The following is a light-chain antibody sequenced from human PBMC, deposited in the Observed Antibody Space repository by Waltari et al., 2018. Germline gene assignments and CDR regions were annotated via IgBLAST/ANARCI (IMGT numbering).Light chain of an antibody. CDR2: DVS. Sequence: QSALTQPASVFGSPGQSITIPCTGTRSDIGAYNFVSWYQQHPGKAPKLMIYDVSLRPSGIASRFSGSKSGNTASLTISGLQAEDEADYHCSSYTSSTTLIFGGGTKLTVL. J-gene: IGLJ2*01. CDR1: RSDIGAYNF. V-gene: IGLV2-14*03. CDR3: SSYTSSTTLI.